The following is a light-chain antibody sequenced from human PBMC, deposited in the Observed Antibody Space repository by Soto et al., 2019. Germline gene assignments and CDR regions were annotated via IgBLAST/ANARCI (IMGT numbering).Light chain of an antibody. J-gene: IGKJ5*01. Sequence: EIVMTQSPATLSVSPGERATLSCRASQSVSSNLAWYQQKPGQASRLLIYGASSRATGIPDRLSGSGSGTDFTLTISSLQSEDFAVYYCQQYNSWPLTFGQGTRLEIK. CDR3: QQYNSWPLT. CDR1: QSVSSN. CDR2: GAS. V-gene: IGKV3-15*01.